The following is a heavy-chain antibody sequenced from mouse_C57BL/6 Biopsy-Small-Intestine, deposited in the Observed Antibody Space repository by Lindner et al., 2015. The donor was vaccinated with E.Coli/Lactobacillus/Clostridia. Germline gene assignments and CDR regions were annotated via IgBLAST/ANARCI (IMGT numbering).Heavy chain of an antibody. J-gene: IGHJ3*01. Sequence: VQLQESGGGLVKPGGSLKLSCAASGFTFSDYGVHWIRQAPEKGLEWVAYISSGGSTIFYAGTVKGRFTISRDNAKNTLFLQMTSLRSEDTAMYYCARVYRLGWFAYWGQGTLVTVSA. CDR1: GFTFSDYG. D-gene: IGHD2-12*01. CDR3: ARVYRLGWFAY. V-gene: IGHV5-17*01. CDR2: ISSGGSTI.